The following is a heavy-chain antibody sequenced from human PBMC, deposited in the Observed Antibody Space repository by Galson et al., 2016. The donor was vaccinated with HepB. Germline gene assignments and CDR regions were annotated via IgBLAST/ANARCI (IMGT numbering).Heavy chain of an antibody. V-gene: IGHV2-5*02. Sequence: PALVIPTQTLTLTCTFSGFSLTTSRLGVGWIRQAPGEALEWLAFIYSDEGERYNPSLQTRLTITKDTSKNQVVLTMTGLDPTDTATYFCAYGGYAGRHFFQNWGQGTPVIVSS. J-gene: IGHJ1*01. CDR3: AYGGYAGRHFFQN. D-gene: IGHD2-2*01. CDR1: GFSLTTSRLG. CDR2: IYSDEGE.